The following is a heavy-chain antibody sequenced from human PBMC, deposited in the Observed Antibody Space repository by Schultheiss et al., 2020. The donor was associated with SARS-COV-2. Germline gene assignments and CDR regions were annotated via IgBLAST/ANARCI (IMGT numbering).Heavy chain of an antibody. CDR2: IKSKTDGGTT. V-gene: IGHV3-15*01. Sequence: GGSLRLSCAASGFAFSSYGMHWVRQAPGKGLEWVGRIKSKTDGGTTDYAAPVKGRFTISRDDSKNTLYLQMNSLKTEDTAVYYCTTDWYSSRGHYYYYGMDVWGQGTTVTVSS. D-gene: IGHD6-13*01. CDR3: TTDWYSSRGHYYYYGMDV. J-gene: IGHJ6*02. CDR1: GFAFSSYG.